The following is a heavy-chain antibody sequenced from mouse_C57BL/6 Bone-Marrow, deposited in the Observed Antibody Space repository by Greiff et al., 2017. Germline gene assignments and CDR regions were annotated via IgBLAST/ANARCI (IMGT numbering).Heavy chain of an antibody. CDR1: GYSITSGYY. D-gene: IGHD1-1*01. CDR3: ARGPHYYGSSYYFDY. Sequence: VQLQQSGPGLVKPSQSLSLTCSVTGYSITSGYYWNWIRQFPGNKLEWMGYISYDGSNNYNPSLKNRISITRDTSKNQFFLKLNSVTTEDTATYNWARGPHYYGSSYYFDYWGQGTTLTVSS. V-gene: IGHV3-6*01. CDR2: ISYDGSN. J-gene: IGHJ2*01.